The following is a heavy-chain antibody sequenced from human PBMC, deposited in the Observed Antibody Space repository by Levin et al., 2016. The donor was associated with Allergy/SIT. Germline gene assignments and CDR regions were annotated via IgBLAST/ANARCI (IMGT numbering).Heavy chain of an antibody. D-gene: IGHD6-19*01. J-gene: IGHJ4*02. CDR2: INHSGST. V-gene: IGHV4-34*01. CDR3: ASGYSSGWYDY. Sequence: PGKGLEWIGEINHSGSTNYNPSLKSRVTISVDTSKNQFSLKLSSVTAADTAVYYCASGYSSGWYDYWGQGTLVTVSS.